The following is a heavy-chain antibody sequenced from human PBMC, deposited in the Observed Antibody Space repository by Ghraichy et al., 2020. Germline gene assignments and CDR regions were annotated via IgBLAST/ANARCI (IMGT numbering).Heavy chain of an antibody. J-gene: IGHJ4*02. CDR2: INHSGST. CDR3: ASRHQGHYYDSSGLKDY. CDR1: GGSFSGYY. D-gene: IGHD3-22*01. Sequence: SETLSLTCAVYGGSFSGYYWSWIRQPPGKGLEWIGEINHSGSTNYNPSLKSRVTISVDTSKNQFSLKLSSVTAADTAVYYCASRHQGHYYDSSGLKDYWGQGTLVTVSS. V-gene: IGHV4-34*01.